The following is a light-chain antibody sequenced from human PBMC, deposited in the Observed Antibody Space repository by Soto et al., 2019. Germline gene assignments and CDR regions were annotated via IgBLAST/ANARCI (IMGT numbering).Light chain of an antibody. CDR3: QQYNRYSLIT. Sequence: DVQITQTPSTLSASVADRVTITCRASQSISSWLAWYQQKPGQAPKLLIYDASSLESGVPSRFSGSGSGTEFTLTISSLQPDDFATYYCQQYNRYSLITFGQGALLEI. CDR2: DAS. V-gene: IGKV1-5*01. CDR1: QSISSW. J-gene: IGKJ5*01.